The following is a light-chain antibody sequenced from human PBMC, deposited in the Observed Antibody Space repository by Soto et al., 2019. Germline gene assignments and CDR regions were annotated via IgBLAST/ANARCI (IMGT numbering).Light chain of an antibody. V-gene: IGKV3-11*01. CDR1: QSVSTH. CDR2: DAS. J-gene: IGKJ4*01. CDR3: QQRMSWPQLT. Sequence: ITLTQSPATLSLAPGEIATLSCRASQSVSTHLAWYQQRPGQAPRLLISDASKRATGIPARFSGSGSGTDFTLMIIGLESEDFATYYCQQRMSWPQLTFGGGTKVEI.